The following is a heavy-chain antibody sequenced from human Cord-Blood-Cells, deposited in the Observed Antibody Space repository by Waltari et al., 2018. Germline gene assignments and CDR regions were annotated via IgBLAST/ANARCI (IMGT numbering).Heavy chain of an antibody. J-gene: IGHJ4*02. CDR3: ARAEIAAAGTVDY. Sequence: QVQLQESGPGLMKPSETLSLTCAVSGYSISSGYYWGWIRQPPGKGLEWIGSIYHSGITYYNPSLKSRVTISVDTSKNQFSLKLSSVTAADTAVYYCARAEIAAAGTVDYWGQGTLVTVSS. CDR2: IYHSGIT. CDR1: GYSISSGYY. V-gene: IGHV4-38-2*01. D-gene: IGHD6-13*01.